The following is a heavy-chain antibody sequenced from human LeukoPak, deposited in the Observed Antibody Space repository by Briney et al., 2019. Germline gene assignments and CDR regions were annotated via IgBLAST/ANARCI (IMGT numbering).Heavy chain of an antibody. CDR3: AKGKGSSSSSIDW. J-gene: IGHJ4*02. D-gene: IGHD2-15*01. CDR1: RFTFNTYA. V-gene: IGHV3-23*01. Sequence: GGSLRLSCAASRFTFNTYAMSWVRQAPGKGLEWVSAISGSAGSTYYADSVKGRFTISGDNSKNILYLQIHSLRAEDTAVYYCAKGKGSSSSSIDWWGQGTLVTVSS. CDR2: ISGSAGST.